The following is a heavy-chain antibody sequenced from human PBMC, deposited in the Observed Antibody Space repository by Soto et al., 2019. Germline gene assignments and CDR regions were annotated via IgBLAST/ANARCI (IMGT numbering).Heavy chain of an antibody. V-gene: IGHV4-59*01. CDR1: GGSISNYY. J-gene: IGHJ4*02. Sequence: QVQLQESGPGLVKPSETLSLTCTVSGGSISNYYWSWIRQPPGKGLEWIGYTYYSGSTNYNPSLKSRVTISVDTSKNQFSLKLSSVTAADTAVYYCTRGARVVPAAIYYWGQGTLVTVSS. D-gene: IGHD2-2*01. CDR3: TRGARVVPAAIYY. CDR2: TYYSGST.